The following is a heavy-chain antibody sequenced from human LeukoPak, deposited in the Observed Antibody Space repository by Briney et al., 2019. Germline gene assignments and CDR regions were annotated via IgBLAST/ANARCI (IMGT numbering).Heavy chain of an antibody. CDR3: AREGLRAVAPAFDI. J-gene: IGHJ3*02. D-gene: IGHD6-19*01. CDR1: GGSISSGSYY. Sequence: SSQTLSLTCTVSGGSISSGSYYWSWIRQPPGKGLEWIGYIYYSGSTNYNPSLKSRVTISVDTSKNQFSLKLSSVTAADTAVYYCAREGLRAVAPAFDIWGQGAMVTVSS. CDR2: IYYSGST. V-gene: IGHV4-61*01.